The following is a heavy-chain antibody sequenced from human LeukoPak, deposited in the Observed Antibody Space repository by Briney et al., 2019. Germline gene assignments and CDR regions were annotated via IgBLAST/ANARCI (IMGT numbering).Heavy chain of an antibody. CDR2: INHSGST. J-gene: IGHJ4*02. V-gene: IGHV4-34*01. CDR3: AGRGGRTSFGVTVEYYFCN. CDR1: GGSFNGYY. Sequence: SETLSLTCAVSGGSFNGYYWSWIRQPPGKGLEWIGYINHSGSTNYDPSLKSRVTMSVDTSKNQFSLKVRSMTAADTAMYYCAGRGGRTSFGVTVEYYFCNWGQGSLVTVAS. D-gene: IGHD3-3*01.